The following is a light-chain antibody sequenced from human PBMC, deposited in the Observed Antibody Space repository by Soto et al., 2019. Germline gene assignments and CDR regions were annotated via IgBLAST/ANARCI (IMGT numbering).Light chain of an antibody. CDR2: DAS. V-gene: IGKV1-5*01. Sequence: DIQMTQSPSTVSAYVGDRVTITCRASQTISTWLAWYQHKPGKAPNLLIYDASTLMSGVPSRFSGSGSGTEFTLTISSLQPGDFATYYCQQSETYPLTFGQGTRLEIK. J-gene: IGKJ5*01. CDR1: QTISTW. CDR3: QQSETYPLT.